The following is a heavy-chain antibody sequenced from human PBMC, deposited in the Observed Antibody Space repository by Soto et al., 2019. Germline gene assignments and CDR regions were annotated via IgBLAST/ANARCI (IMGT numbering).Heavy chain of an antibody. CDR3: TRRDSGAFDV. V-gene: IGHV3-11*01. CDR2: ISHSGKTI. CDR1: GFTFRDYY. J-gene: IGHJ3*01. Sequence: GGSLRLSCATSGFTFRDYYFSWIRQAPGKGLEWISYISHSGKTIYYADSVKGRFTISRADAKNTLYLQMNSLRAEDTAMYYCTRRDSGAFDVWGHGTMVTVSS.